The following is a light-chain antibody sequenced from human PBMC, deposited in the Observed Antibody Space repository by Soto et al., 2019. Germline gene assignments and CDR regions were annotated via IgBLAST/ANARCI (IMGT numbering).Light chain of an antibody. CDR2: GAY. J-gene: IGKJ1*01. CDR1: QSVGNN. V-gene: IGKV3-15*01. Sequence: MTQSPATLSVSPGERTTLSCRASQSVGNNLAWYQQKPGQAPRLLIYGAYTRATGIPARFSGSGSGTEFTLTISSLQSEDFAVYYCQQYENWPRTFGQGTKVDIK. CDR3: QQYENWPRT.